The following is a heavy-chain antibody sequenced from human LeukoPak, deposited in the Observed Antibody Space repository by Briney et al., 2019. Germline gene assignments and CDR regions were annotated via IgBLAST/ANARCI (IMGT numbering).Heavy chain of an antibody. CDR3: AKGYGSGSYYKNYFDY. CDR2: ISGSGGST. CDR1: GFTFSSYA. J-gene: IGHJ4*02. D-gene: IGHD3-10*01. Sequence: GGSLRLSCAASGFTFSSYAMSWVRQAPGKGLEWVSAISGSGGSTYYADSVKGRFTISRDNSKNTLYLQMNSLRAEDTAVYYCAKGYGSGSYYKNYFDYWGQGTLVTASS. V-gene: IGHV3-23*01.